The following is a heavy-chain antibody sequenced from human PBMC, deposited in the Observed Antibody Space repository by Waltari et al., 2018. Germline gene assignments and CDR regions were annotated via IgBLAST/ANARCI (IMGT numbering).Heavy chain of an antibody. V-gene: IGHV1-2*02. Sequence: QVQLVQSGAEVKKPGASVKVSCKASGYTFTGHYMHWVRQDPGQGLEWMGWINPNSGGTNYAQKFQGRVTMTRDTSISTAYMELSRLRSDDTAVYYCARDIVATIFNYYYMDVWGKGTTVTVSS. CDR1: GYTFTGHY. CDR3: ARDIVATIFNYYYMDV. CDR2: INPNSGGT. J-gene: IGHJ6*03. D-gene: IGHD5-12*01.